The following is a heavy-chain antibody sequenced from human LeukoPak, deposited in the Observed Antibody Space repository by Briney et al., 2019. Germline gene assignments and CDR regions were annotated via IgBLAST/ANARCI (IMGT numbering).Heavy chain of an antibody. CDR1: GFTFSSYS. J-gene: IGHJ4*02. V-gene: IGHV4-39*07. CDR2: IDYGGST. CDR3: AREYTLYRSGWFLDY. D-gene: IGHD6-19*01. Sequence: PGGSLRLSCAASGFTFSSYSMNWVRQAPGKGLEWIGSIDYGGSTYYNPSLKSRATISIDTSKNQFSLNLNYVTAADTAVYYCAREYTLYRSGWFLDYWGQGTVVTVSS.